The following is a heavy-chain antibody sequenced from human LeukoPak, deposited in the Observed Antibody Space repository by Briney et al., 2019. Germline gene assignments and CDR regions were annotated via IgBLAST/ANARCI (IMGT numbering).Heavy chain of an antibody. D-gene: IGHD3-16*02. CDR1: GYTFSSYY. CDR3: AREIPHSFYFDY. J-gene: IGHJ4*02. V-gene: IGHV1-46*01. CDR2: INPSGGSA. Sequence: ASVKVSCKASGYTFSSYYIHWVRQAPGQGLEWMGIINPSGGSAKYAEKFQGRVTMTRDTSTSTVSMELSGLRSEDTAVYYCAREIPHSFYFDYWGQGTLVTVSS.